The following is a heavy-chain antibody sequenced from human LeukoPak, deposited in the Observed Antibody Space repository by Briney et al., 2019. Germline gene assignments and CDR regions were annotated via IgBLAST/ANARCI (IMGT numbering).Heavy chain of an antibody. Sequence: SETLSLTCAVHGGSFSGYYWSWIRQPPGKGLEWIGEINHSGSTNYNPSLKSRVTISVDTSKNQFSLKLSSVTAADTAVYYCARYKYYDILTGYQYYFDYWGQGTLVTVSS. D-gene: IGHD3-9*01. CDR3: ARYKYYDILTGYQYYFDY. CDR2: INHSGST. V-gene: IGHV4-34*01. CDR1: GGSFSGYY. J-gene: IGHJ4*02.